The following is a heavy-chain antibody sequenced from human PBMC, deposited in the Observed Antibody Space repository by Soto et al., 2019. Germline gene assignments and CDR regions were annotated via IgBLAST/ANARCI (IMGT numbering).Heavy chain of an antibody. CDR3: ATAEVDY. CDR2: MTGDGRTT. J-gene: IGHJ4*02. CDR1: GFTFGDYW. V-gene: IGHV3-74*03. Sequence: PGGSLRLSCAASGFTFGDYWMHWVRQPPGKGPEWVSRMTGDGRTTQYADSVKGRFTASRDNAKSTLYLQVNSLRAEDTAVYYCATAEVDYWGPGTLVTVSS.